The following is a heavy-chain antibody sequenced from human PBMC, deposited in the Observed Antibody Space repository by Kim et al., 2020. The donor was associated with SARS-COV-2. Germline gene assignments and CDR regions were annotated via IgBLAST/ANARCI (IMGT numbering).Heavy chain of an antibody. V-gene: IGHV3-49*03. CDR1: GFTFGDYA. CDR2: IRSKAYGGTT. J-gene: IGHJ6*02. CDR3: TRGPNVEMATPRPHYYYGMDV. D-gene: IGHD5-12*01. Sequence: GGSLRLSCTASGFTFGDYAMSWFRQAPGKGLEWVGFIRSKAYGGTTEYAASVKGRFTISRDDSKSIAYLQMNSLKTEDTAVYYCTRGPNVEMATPRPHYYYGMDVWGQGTTVTVSS.